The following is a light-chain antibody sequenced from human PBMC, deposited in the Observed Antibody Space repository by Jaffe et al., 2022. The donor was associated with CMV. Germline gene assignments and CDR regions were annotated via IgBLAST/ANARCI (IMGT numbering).Light chain of an antibody. Sequence: TVLTQSPATLSLSPGERATLSCRASQSVGNYLAWYQQRPGQAPRLLIYDASNRAAGIPARFSGSGSGTDFTLTISSLEPEDFAVYYCQHRANWLTFGGGTKVEIK. J-gene: IGKJ4*01. V-gene: IGKV3-11*01. CDR1: QSVGNY. CDR2: DAS. CDR3: QHRANWLT.